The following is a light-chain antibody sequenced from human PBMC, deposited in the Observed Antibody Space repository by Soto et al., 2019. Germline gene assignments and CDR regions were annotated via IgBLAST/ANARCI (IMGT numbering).Light chain of an antibody. Sequence: SYELTQPPSVSVAPGKTARITCGGNNIGSKSVHWYQQKPGQAPVLVIYYVTDRPSGIPERFSDSNSGNTATLTISRVEAEDEADYYCQVWDTSSDHVVFGGGTQLTVL. CDR1: NIGSKS. CDR2: YVT. J-gene: IGLJ2*01. V-gene: IGLV3-21*04. CDR3: QVWDTSSDHVV.